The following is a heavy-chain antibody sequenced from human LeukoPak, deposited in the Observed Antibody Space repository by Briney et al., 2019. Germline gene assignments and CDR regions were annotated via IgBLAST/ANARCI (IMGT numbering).Heavy chain of an antibody. V-gene: IGHV3-23*01. J-gene: IGHJ4*02. D-gene: IGHD2-21*01. Sequence: GGSLRLSCAASGFSFSSYVMIWVRQAPGKGLEWVSAISGGGGTWCANSVKGRFTISRDNSKNTLYLEMNSLRAEDTAIYYCAKEGFDRHCDFDHWGQGTLVTVSS. CDR1: GFSFSSYV. CDR3: AKEGFDRHCDFDH. CDR2: ISGGGGT.